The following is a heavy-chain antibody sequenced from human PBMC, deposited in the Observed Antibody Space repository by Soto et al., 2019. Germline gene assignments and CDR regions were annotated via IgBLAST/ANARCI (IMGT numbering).Heavy chain of an antibody. J-gene: IGHJ6*01. CDR1: GGSISSYY. Sequence: ETLSLTCTVSGGSISSYYWSWIRQPPGKGLEWIGYIYYSGSTNYNPSLKSRVTISVDTSKNQFSLKLSSVTAADTAVYYCARGHAYYYDSRGFEVYYYYYGMDVWGQATTVTVSS. CDR2: IYYSGST. D-gene: IGHD3-22*01. CDR3: ARGHAYYYDSRGFEVYYYYYGMDV. V-gene: IGHV4-59*01.